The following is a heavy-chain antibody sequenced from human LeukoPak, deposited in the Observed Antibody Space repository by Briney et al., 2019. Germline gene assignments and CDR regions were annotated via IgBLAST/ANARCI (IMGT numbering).Heavy chain of an antibody. CDR1: GYTFTSYG. J-gene: IGHJ4*02. CDR3: ARDSVPSYYNMVPTNFDY. CDR2: ISAYNGNT. Sequence: GASVKVSCKASGYTFTSYGISWVRQAPGQGLEWMGWISAYNGNTNYAQKLQGRVTMTTDTSTSTAYMELRGLRSDDTAVYYCARDSVPSYYNMVPTNFDYWGQGTLVTVSS. V-gene: IGHV1-18*01. D-gene: IGHD3-10*01.